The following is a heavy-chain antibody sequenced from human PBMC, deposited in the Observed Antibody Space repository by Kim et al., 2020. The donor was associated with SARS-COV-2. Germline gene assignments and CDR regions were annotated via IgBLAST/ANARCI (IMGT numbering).Heavy chain of an antibody. CDR2: IYYSGST. CDR1: GASISTYY. D-gene: IGHD6-13*01. J-gene: IGHJ4*02. V-gene: IGHV4-59*01. CDR3: ARESLACGSSCPTFDN. Sequence: SETLSLTCTVSGASISTYYWSWIRQPPGKGLEWIGNIYYSGSTNYNPSLKSRVTISIDTSRNQFSLKLSSVTAADTAVYYCARESLACGSSCPTFDNWGQGTLVTVSS.